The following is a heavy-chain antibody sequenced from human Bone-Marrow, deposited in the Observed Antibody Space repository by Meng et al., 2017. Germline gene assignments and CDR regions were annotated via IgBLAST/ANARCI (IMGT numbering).Heavy chain of an antibody. CDR3: ARLGAYSIRCYFDY. CDR2: ISSSSSYI. CDR1: GFTFSSYS. Sequence: GESLKTSCAASGFTFSSYSMNWVRQEPGKGLEGVSSISSSSSYIYYADSVKGRFTISRDNDQNSLYLQMNSLRAEDTAVYYCARLGAYSIRCYFDYWGQGTLVTVSS. D-gene: IGHD6-13*01. V-gene: IGHV3-21*01. J-gene: IGHJ4*02.